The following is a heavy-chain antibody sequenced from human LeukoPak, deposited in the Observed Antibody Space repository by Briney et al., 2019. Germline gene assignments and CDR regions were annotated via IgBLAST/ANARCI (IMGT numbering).Heavy chain of an antibody. CDR1: GFTVSSNY. CDR2: TYSGGST. J-gene: IGHJ4*02. CDR3: AGGPYFDY. Sequence: GGSLRLSCAASGFTVSSNYMSWVRHAPGKGLEGVSVTYSGGSTYYADSVKGRFTISRDNSKNTLYIQMNSLRAEDTAVYYCAGGPYFDYWGQGTLVTVSS. V-gene: IGHV3-53*01.